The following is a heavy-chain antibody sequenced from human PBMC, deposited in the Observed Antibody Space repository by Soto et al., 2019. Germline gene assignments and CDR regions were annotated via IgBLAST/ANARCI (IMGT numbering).Heavy chain of an antibody. J-gene: IGHJ6*02. CDR3: AEDGRGLYYYGMDV. Sequence: SVKVSCKASGFTFTSSAMQWVRQARGQRLEWIGWIVVGSGNTNYAQKFRERVTITRDMSTSTAYMELSSRRSEDTAVYYCAEDGRGLYYYGMDVWGQGTTVTVSS. CDR2: IVVGSGNT. CDR1: GFTFTSSA. V-gene: IGHV1-58*02.